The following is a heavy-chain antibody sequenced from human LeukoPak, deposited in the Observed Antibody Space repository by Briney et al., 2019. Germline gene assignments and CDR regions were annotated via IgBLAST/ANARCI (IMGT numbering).Heavy chain of an antibody. CDR1: GGSISSSSYY. Sequence: SETLSLTCTVSGGSISSSSYYWGWLRQPPGKGLEWIGSIYYSGSAYYNPSLKSRVTISVDTSKNQFSLKLSSVTAADTAVYYCARHFRRLWFDPWGQGTLVTVSS. CDR3: ARHFRRLWFDP. CDR2: IYYSGSA. J-gene: IGHJ5*02. V-gene: IGHV4-39*01.